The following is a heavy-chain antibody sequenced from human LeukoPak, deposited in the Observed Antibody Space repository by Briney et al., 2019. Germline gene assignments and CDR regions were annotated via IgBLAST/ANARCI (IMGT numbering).Heavy chain of an antibody. D-gene: IGHD5-12*01. J-gene: IGHJ4*02. CDR1: GGSISSNIYY. Sequence: SETLSLTCTVSGGSISSNIYYWGWLRQPPGKGLEWIGDIYYSGSTYYNPSLKSRVTISIDTSKNQFSLKLSSVTTADTAVYYCARRGGYDFSYDYWGQGILVTVSS. V-gene: IGHV4-39*01. CDR3: ARRGGYDFSYDY. CDR2: IYYSGST.